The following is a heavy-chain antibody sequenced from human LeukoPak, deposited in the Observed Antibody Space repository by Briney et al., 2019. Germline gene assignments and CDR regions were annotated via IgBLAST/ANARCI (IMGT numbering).Heavy chain of an antibody. D-gene: IGHD3-9*01. CDR3: ARAHYDILTGYYPNYFDY. V-gene: IGHV1-2*06. J-gene: IGHJ4*02. CDR2: INPNSGGT. Sequence: GASVKVSCKASGYTFTGYYMHWVRQAPGRGLEWMGRINPNSGGTNYAQKFQGRVTMTRDTSISTAYMELSRLRSDDTAVYYCARAHYDILTGYYPNYFDYWGQGTLVTVSS. CDR1: GYTFTGYY.